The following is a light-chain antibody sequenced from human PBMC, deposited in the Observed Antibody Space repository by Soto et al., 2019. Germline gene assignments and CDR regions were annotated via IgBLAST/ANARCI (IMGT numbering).Light chain of an antibody. Sequence: EIVLTQSPGTLSLSPGERATLSCMASQSVSSSYLAWYQQKPGQAPRLLIYGASSRATGIPDRFSGSGSGTEFTLTIDSLQSEDFAVYYCLHYKDWPRWTFGQGTKVDIK. CDR3: LHYKDWPRWT. V-gene: IGKV3-20*01. CDR2: GAS. J-gene: IGKJ1*01. CDR1: QSVSSSY.